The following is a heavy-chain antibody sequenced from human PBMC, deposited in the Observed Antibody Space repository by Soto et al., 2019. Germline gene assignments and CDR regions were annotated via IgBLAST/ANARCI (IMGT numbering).Heavy chain of an antibody. Sequence: QVQLVQSGAEVKKPGASVKVSCKASGYTFTSYAMHWVRQAPGQRLEWMGWINAGNGNTKYSQKFQGRVTITRDTSAITAYMELSSLRSEDTAVYYCASGLVLYGYWGQGTLVTVSS. V-gene: IGHV1-3*01. CDR2: INAGNGNT. CDR1: GYTFTSYA. D-gene: IGHD2-8*01. CDR3: ASGLVLYGY. J-gene: IGHJ4*02.